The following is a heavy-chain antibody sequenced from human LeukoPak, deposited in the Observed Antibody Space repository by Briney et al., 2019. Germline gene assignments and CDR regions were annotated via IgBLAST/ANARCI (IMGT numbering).Heavy chain of an antibody. CDR1: GFTFSSYS. CDR2: ISSSSSTI. V-gene: IGHV3-48*01. J-gene: IGHJ4*02. D-gene: IGHD4-17*01. Sequence: GGSLRLSCAASGFTFSSYSMNWVRQAPGKGLEWVSYISSSSSTIYYADSVEGRFTISRDNAKNSLYLQMNSLRAEDTAVYYCARDRTTVTYSDFDYWGQGTLVTVSS. CDR3: ARDRTTVTYSDFDY.